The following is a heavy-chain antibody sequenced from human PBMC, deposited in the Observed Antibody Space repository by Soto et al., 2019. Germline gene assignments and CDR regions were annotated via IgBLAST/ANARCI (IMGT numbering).Heavy chain of an antibody. J-gene: IGHJ4*02. Sequence: SETLSLTCTVSGGSISSYYWSWIRQPPGKGLEWIGYIYYSGSTNCNPSLKSRVTISVDTSKNQFSLKLSSVTAADTAVYYCAAYSGYDYFQPIDYWGQGTLVTVSS. CDR1: GGSISSYY. V-gene: IGHV4-59*01. D-gene: IGHD5-12*01. CDR3: AAYSGYDYFQPIDY. CDR2: IYYSGST.